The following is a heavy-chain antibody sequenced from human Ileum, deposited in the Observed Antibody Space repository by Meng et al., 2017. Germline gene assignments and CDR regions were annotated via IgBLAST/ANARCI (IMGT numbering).Heavy chain of an antibody. D-gene: IGHD2-15*01. Sequence: GESLKISCAASGFTFSVSSMHWVRQASGKGLEWVANIKQDGSEKYYVDSVKGRFTISRDNAKNSLYLQMNSLRVEDTAVYYCAKDKWSLSYWGQGTLVTVSS. V-gene: IGHV3-7*01. CDR2: IKQDGSEK. J-gene: IGHJ4*02. CDR3: AKDKWSLSY. CDR1: GFTFSVSS.